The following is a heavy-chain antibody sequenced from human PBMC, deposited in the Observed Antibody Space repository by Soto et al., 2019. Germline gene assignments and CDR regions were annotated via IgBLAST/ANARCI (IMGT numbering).Heavy chain of an antibody. Sequence: ASVKVSCKASGYTFTSYDINWVRQAPGQGLEWMGWMNPNSGNTGYAQKFQGRVTMTRNTSISTAYMELSSLRSEDTAVYYCARGLHWNYYYYMDVWGKGTTVTVSS. D-gene: IGHD3-3*01. V-gene: IGHV1-8*01. CDR1: GYTFTSYD. CDR3: ARGLHWNYYYYMDV. J-gene: IGHJ6*03. CDR2: MNPNSGNT.